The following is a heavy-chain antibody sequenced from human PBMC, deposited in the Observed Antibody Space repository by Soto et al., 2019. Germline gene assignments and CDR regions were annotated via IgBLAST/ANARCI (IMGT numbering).Heavy chain of an antibody. J-gene: IGHJ4*02. Sequence: ASETLSLTCTVSGGSISSGDYYWSWIRQPPGKGLEWIGYIYYSGSTYYNPSLKSRVTISVDTSKNQFSLKLSSVTAADTAVYYCARDYYYGSGKSYWGQGTQVTVSS. CDR3: ARDYYYGSGKSY. V-gene: IGHV4-30-4*01. CDR1: GGSISSGDYY. CDR2: IYYSGST. D-gene: IGHD3-10*01.